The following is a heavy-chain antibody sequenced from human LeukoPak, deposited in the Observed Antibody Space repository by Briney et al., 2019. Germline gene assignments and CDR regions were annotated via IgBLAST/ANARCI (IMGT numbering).Heavy chain of an antibody. CDR1: GYTFTSYD. CDR3: ARDGTTGYSEDYYYYGMDV. Sequence: ASVKVSCKASGYTFTSYDISWVRQAPGQGLEWMGRIIPILGIANYAQKFQGRVTITADKSTSTAYMELSSLRSEDTAVYYCARDGTTGYSEDYYYYGMDVWGQGTTVTVSS. D-gene: IGHD1-7*01. CDR2: IIPILGIA. J-gene: IGHJ6*02. V-gene: IGHV1-69*04.